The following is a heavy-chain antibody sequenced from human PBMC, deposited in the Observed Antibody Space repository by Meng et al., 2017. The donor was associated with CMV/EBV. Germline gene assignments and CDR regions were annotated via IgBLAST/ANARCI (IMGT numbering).Heavy chain of an antibody. CDR2: IRSDDST. V-gene: IGHV3-53*01. CDR1: GFSVTSYF. Sequence: GGLRLSCAVSGFSVTSYFMTWVRQAPGKGLEYVSFIRSDDSTNYAKSVQGRFTISRDNSKNTVFLLINSLRAEDTALYYCARACRQVNNCYLDYWGQGTLVTVSS. CDR3: ARACRQVNNCYLDY. J-gene: IGHJ4*02. D-gene: IGHD5-24*01.